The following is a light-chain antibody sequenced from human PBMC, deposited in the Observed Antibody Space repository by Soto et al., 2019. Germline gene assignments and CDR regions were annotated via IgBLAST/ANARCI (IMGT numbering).Light chain of an antibody. CDR3: QKRSNWPPT. Sequence: EIVRTQSPATLSVSPGERATLSCRASQSVSSNLAWYQQKPGQDTRLIIYGAYTRATGIPARFSGSGSGTDFTLTISSLEPEDFAVYYCQKRSNWPPTVGKGKQLEIK. CDR2: GAY. V-gene: IGKV3-15*01. J-gene: IGKJ5*01. CDR1: QSVSSN.